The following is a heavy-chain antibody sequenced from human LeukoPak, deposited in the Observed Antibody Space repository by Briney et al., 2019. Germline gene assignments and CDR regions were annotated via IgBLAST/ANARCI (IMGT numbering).Heavy chain of an antibody. Sequence: GGSLRLSCEASGFTVSSNFMSWVRQAPGKGLEWVSLIYSGGDKYYADSVSGRFTISRDNSKNTLYPQMNSLRAEDTAVYYCARESSGVEDYAFDIWGQGTMVTVSS. V-gene: IGHV3-53*01. CDR2: IYSGGDK. CDR1: GFTVSSNF. CDR3: ARESSGVEDYAFDI. J-gene: IGHJ3*02. D-gene: IGHD5-24*01.